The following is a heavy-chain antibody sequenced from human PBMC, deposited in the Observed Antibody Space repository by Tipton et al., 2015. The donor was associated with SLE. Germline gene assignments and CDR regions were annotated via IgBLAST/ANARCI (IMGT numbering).Heavy chain of an antibody. J-gene: IGHJ4*02. Sequence: QLVQSGAEVKKPGASVRVSCKTSGFSFTTYTFTWVRQAPGQGLEYMGWISAYNGRTNYAQRLQGRVTMTIDPNKDTAYMELKSLTSDDTAVYYCARVQGCGGDCYAGDFWGQGTLVTVSS. D-gene: IGHD2-21*01. CDR1: GFSFTTYT. CDR2: ISAYNGRT. V-gene: IGHV1-18*04. CDR3: ARVQGCGGDCYAGDF.